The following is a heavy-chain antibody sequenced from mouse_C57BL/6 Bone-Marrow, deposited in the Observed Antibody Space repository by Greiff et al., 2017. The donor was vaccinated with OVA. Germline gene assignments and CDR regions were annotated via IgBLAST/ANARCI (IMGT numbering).Heavy chain of an antibody. CDR1: GFNIKDYY. CDR2: IDPEDGEN. V-gene: IGHV14-2*01. CDR3: ASEGELGWYYFDY. J-gene: IGHJ2*01. D-gene: IGHD4-1*01. Sequence: EVQLQQSGAELVKPGASVKLSCTASGFNIKDYYMHWVKQRTEKGLEWIGRIDPEDGENKYAPKFQGKATITADTSSNTAYLQLSSLTSEDTAVYYCASEGELGWYYFDYWGQGTTLTVSS.